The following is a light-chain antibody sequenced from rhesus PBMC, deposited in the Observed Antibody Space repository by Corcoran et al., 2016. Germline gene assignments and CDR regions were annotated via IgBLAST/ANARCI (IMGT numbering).Light chain of an antibody. J-gene: IGKJ1*01. CDR1: QGISND. CDR2: EAS. V-gene: IGKV1-25*01. CDR3: QHYYSTPWT. Sequence: DIQMTQSPSSLSASVGDRVTITCRASQGISNDLAWSQPKPGETPKLLIYEASNLQIGLPSRFSGSGSGTDFTLNISGLQSEDFATYYCQHYYSTPWTFRQGTKVDIK.